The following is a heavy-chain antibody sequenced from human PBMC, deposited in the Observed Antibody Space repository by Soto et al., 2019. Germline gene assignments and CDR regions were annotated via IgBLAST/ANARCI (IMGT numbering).Heavy chain of an antibody. D-gene: IGHD3-3*01. CDR2: IISSSSYI. CDR3: ARDHAYYDCWSGYQVDYYYGMDV. Sequence: EVQLVESGGGLVKPGGSLRLSCAASGFTFSSYSMNWVRQAPGKGLEWVSSIISSSSYIYDADSVKGRFTISRDNAKNSLYLQMNSLRAEDTAVYYCARDHAYYDCWSGYQVDYYYGMDVWGQGTTVTVSS. V-gene: IGHV3-21*01. CDR1: GFTFSSYS. J-gene: IGHJ6*02.